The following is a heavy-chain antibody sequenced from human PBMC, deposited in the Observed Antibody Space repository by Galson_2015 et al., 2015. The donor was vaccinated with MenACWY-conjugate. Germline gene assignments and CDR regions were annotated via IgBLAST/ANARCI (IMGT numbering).Heavy chain of an antibody. D-gene: IGHD7-27*01. CDR3: AHRRHWGLREKPDAFDV. CDR1: GFSLSTAGMC. Sequence: PALVKPTQTLTLTCNFSGFSLSTAGMCVTWIRQPPGKALEWLARIDWDDNKYYDTSLKTRLTISKDTAKNQVVLTMTNMDPVDTGTYYCAHRRHWGLREKPDAFDVWGQGTLVTVSS. J-gene: IGHJ3*01. CDR2: IDWDDNK. V-gene: IGHV2-70*12.